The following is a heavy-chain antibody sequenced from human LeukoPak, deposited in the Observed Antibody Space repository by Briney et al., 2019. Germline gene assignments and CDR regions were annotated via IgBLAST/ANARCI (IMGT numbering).Heavy chain of an antibody. J-gene: IGHJ5*02. V-gene: IGHV4-61*02. D-gene: IGHD3-9*01. CDR3: ARGVQYDILTGYYGFDP. CDR2: IYTSGST. Sequence: SETLSLTCTVSGGSITRGYYYWSWIRQPAGKGLEWIGRIYTSGSTTYNPSLKSRVTISVDTSKNQFSLKLSSVTAADTSVYYCARGVQYDILTGYYGFDPWGQGTLVTVSS. CDR1: GGSITRGYYY.